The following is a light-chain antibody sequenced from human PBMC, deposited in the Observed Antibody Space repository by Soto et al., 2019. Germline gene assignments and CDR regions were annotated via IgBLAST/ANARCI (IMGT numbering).Light chain of an antibody. CDR2: GAS. J-gene: IGKJ4*01. V-gene: IGKV3D-7*01. Sequence: EIVMTQSPATLSLSPGERATLSCRASQSVSSSYLSWYQQKPGQAPRLLIYGASTRATGIPARFSGSGSGTDFTLTISSQQPEDFAVYYCQQDYNWLTFGGGTKVEIK. CDR1: QSVSSSY. CDR3: QQDYNWLT.